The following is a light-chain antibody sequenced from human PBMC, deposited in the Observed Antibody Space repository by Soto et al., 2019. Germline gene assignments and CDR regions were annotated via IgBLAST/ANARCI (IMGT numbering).Light chain of an antibody. CDR1: QSVSSY. CDR3: QQHSTWPPVT. CDR2: DAS. V-gene: IGKV3-11*01. J-gene: IGKJ5*01. Sequence: EIVLTQSPATLSLSPGERATLSCTASQSVSSYLAWYQQKPVQAPRLLIYDASNRATGIPARVSGCGYGTDFTLNISTLEPEELAVYYGQQHSTWPPVTFCQGTRLEIK.